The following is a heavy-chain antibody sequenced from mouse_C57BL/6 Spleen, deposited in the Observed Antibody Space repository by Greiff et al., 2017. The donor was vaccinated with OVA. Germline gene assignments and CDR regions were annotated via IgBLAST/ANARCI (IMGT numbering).Heavy chain of an antibody. J-gene: IGHJ2*01. Sequence: QVQLQQPGAELVRPGSSVKLSCKASGYTFTSYWMHWVKQRPIQGLEWIGNIDPSDSETHYNQKFKDKATLTVYKSSSTAYMQLSSLTSEDSAVYYCARLDYYGSSYYWGQGTTLTVSS. CDR1: GYTFTSYW. CDR2: IDPSDSET. V-gene: IGHV1-52*01. D-gene: IGHD1-1*01. CDR3: ARLDYYGSSYY.